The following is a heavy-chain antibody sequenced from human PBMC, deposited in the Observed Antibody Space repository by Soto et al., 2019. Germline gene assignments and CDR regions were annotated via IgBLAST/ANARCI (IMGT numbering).Heavy chain of an antibody. J-gene: IGHJ4*02. Sequence: EVQLVESGGGLVQPGGSLRLSCAASGFTFSKAWMSWVRQAPGKGLEWVGRIKSKYDGETTDYAAPVRARFTISRDDSKNTLYLNMDTLKTEHTAVYSCTTSNWNTVGGPALFDYWGQGTLLTVSS. V-gene: IGHV3-15*01. D-gene: IGHD1-20*01. CDR2: IKSKYDGETT. CDR3: TTSNWNTVGGPALFDY. CDR1: GFTFSKAW.